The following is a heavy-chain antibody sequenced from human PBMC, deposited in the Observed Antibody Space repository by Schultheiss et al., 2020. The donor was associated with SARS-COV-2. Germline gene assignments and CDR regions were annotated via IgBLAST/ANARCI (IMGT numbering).Heavy chain of an antibody. D-gene: IGHD2-2*01. CDR3: ARLMVVVPAAAGYYMDV. V-gene: IGHV5-51*01. CDR2: IYPGDSDT. Sequence: GESLKISCKGSGYSFTSYWIGWVRQMPGKGLEWMGIIYPGDSDTRYSPSFQGQVTISADKSISTAYLQWSSLKATDTAMYYCARLMVVVPAAAGYYMDVWGKGTRVTVAS. CDR1: GYSFTSYW. J-gene: IGHJ6*03.